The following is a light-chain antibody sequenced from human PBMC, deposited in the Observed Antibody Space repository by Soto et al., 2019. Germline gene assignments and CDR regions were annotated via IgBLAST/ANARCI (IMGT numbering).Light chain of an antibody. CDR2: GAS. CDR3: QQYGSSQST. V-gene: IGKV3-20*01. J-gene: IGKJ4*01. CDR1: QSVFKNY. Sequence: EIVLTQSPGTLSLSPGERATLSCRASQSVFKNYLAWYQQKPGQAPRRLIYGASTQAAGISDRFSGSGSGTDVTLTVNRLEPADFAVYYCQQYGSSQSTFGGGTKVEIK.